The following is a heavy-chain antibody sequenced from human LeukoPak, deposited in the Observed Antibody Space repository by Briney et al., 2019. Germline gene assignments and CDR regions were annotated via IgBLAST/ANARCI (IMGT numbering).Heavy chain of an antibody. J-gene: IGHJ6*03. V-gene: IGHV1-18*01. D-gene: IGHD7-27*01. CDR1: GYTFTSYG. CDR2: ISAYDGNT. Sequence: ASVKVSCKASGYTFTSYGISWVRQAPGQGLEWMGWISAYDGNTNYAQKLQGRVTMTTDTSTSTAYMELRSLRSDDTAVYYCARDLGQGYYCYYMDVWGKGTTVTVSS. CDR3: ARDLGQGYYCYYMDV.